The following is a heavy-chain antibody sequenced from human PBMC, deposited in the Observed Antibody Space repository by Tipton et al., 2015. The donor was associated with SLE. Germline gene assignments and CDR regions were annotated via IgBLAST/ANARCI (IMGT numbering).Heavy chain of an antibody. CDR2: IYYSGST. V-gene: IGHV4-59*12. Sequence: TLSLTCTVAGGSISSYYWSWIRQAPGKGLEWIGYIYYSGSTHYNPSLNSRGTISVDTSKNHFSLILSSVSAADTAVYYCARDLTGTIGSPIYGLDVWGQGTTVTVSS. CDR3: ARDLTGTIGSPIYGLDV. J-gene: IGHJ6*02. CDR1: GGSISSYY. D-gene: IGHD1-1*01.